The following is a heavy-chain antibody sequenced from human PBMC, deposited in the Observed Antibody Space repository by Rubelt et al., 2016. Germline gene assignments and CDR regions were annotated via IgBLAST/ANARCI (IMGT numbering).Heavy chain of an antibody. CDR3: ARDTRYSSSSNFDY. D-gene: IGHD6-13*01. Sequence: QVQLVQSGAEVKKPGASVKVSCKASGYTFTSYGISWVRQAPGQGLEWMGWISAYNGNTNYAQKVQGRVTMTTDTTPSTAYMELRSLSSDDTAVYYCARDTRYSSSSNFDYWGQGTLVTVSS. CDR2: ISAYNGNT. CDR1: GYTFTSYG. V-gene: IGHV1-18*01. J-gene: IGHJ4*02.